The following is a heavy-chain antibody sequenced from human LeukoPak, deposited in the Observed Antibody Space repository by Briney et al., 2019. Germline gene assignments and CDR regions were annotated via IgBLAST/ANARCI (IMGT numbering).Heavy chain of an antibody. CDR2: LNPTSGNT. Sequence: ASVKVSCKASGYTLTSYDINWVRQATGQGLEWMGWLNPTSGNTGCAQKFQGRVTMTRNTSISTAYMELSSLRSEDTAVYYCARGSPGGYCSGGSCPFFDSWGQGTLVTVSS. V-gene: IGHV1-8*01. D-gene: IGHD2-15*01. CDR3: ARGSPGGYCSGGSCPFFDS. J-gene: IGHJ4*02. CDR1: GYTLTSYD.